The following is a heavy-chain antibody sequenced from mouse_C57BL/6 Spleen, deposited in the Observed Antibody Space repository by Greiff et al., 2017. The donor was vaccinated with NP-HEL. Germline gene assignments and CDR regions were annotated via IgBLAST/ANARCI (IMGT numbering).Heavy chain of an antibody. CDR3: ARGSYGSSFYWYFDV. CDR2: ISDGGSYT. Sequence: EVMLVESGGGLVKPGGSLKLSCAASGFTFSSYAMSWVRQTPEKRLEWVATISDGGSYTYYPDNVKGRFTISRDNAKNNLYLQMSHLKSEDTAMYYGARGSYGSSFYWYFDVWGTGTTVTVSS. D-gene: IGHD1-1*01. J-gene: IGHJ1*03. CDR1: GFTFSSYA. V-gene: IGHV5-4*03.